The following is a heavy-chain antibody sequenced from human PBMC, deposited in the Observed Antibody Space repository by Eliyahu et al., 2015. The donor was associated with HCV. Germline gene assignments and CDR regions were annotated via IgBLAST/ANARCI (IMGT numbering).Heavy chain of an antibody. D-gene: IGHD4-17*01. CDR1: GFTFRNYA. Sequence: EVQLVESGGXLVQPGGSXXLSXAASGFTFRNYAMTWVRQAPGKGLEWVSAINDRGTSSYYADSVKGRFTVSRDNSQNTLFLQMNSLRVGDTAVYYCAKGDGYGDLAIDCWGQGTLVTVSS. CDR3: AKGDGYGDLAIDC. CDR2: INDRGTSS. V-gene: IGHV3-23*04. J-gene: IGHJ4*02.